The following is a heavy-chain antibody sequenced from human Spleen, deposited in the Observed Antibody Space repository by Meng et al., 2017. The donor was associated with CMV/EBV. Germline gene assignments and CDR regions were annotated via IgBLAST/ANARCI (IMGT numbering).Heavy chain of an antibody. CDR2: ISFDGFDT. J-gene: IGHJ4*02. V-gene: IGHV3-30*04. Sequence: GGSLRLSCAASGFTFKDYAMHWVRQAPGKGLEWVAFISFDGFDTYYADSVKGRFTVSRDNSRNTLYLQLNSLTAEDTAVYYCASPRSEELFYYATTGYFLHWGQGTLVTVSS. D-gene: IGHD3-22*01. CDR3: ASPRSEELFYYATTGYFLH. CDR1: GFTFKDYA.